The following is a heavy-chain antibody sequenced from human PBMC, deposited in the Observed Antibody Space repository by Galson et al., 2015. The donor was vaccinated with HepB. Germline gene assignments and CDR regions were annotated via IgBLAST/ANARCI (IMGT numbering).Heavy chain of an antibody. V-gene: IGHV3-7*04. CDR2: IKQDGSEK. Sequence: SLRLSCAASGFTFTSHWMTWVRQAPGKGLEWVANIKQDGSEKYYVDSVKGRFTISRDNAKNSLYLQMNSLRAEDTAVYYCARGPHIAVTGKKRLDFWGQGTLATVSS. D-gene: IGHD6-19*01. CDR3: ARGPHIAVTGKKRLDF. CDR1: GFTFTSHW. J-gene: IGHJ4*02.